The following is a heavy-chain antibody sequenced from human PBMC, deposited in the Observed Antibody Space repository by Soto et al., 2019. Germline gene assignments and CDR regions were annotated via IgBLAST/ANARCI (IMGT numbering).Heavy chain of an antibody. V-gene: IGHV1-18*01. D-gene: IGHD3-9*01. CDR2: ISGYNGNT. CDR1: GYTFRSYV. Sequence: GASVKVSCKASGYTFRSYVISWVRQAPGQGLEWMGWISGYNGNTHYSQKLQGRVTMTTDTSTSTAYMELRSLRSDDTAVYYCARAGHYDILTGYLYYYGMDVWGQGTTVTVSS. J-gene: IGHJ6*02. CDR3: ARAGHYDILTGYLYYYGMDV.